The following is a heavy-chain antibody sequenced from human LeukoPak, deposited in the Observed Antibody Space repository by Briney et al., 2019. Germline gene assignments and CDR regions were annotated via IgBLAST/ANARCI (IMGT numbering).Heavy chain of an antibody. CDR2: ISGSGGST. J-gene: IGHJ6*03. D-gene: IGHD1-1*01. V-gene: IGHV3-23*01. CDR1: GFTFSSYA. CDR3: AKGSASTPPLYYYYYYMDV. Sequence: PGGSLRLSCAASGFTFSSYAMSWVRQAPGKGLEWVSAISGSGGSTYYADSVKGRFTISRDNSKNTLYLQMNSLRAEDTAVYYCAKGSASTPPLYYYYYYMDVWGKGTTVTVSS.